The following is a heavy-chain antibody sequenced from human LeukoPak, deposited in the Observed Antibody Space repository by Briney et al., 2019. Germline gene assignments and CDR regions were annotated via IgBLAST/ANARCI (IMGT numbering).Heavy chain of an antibody. V-gene: IGHV4-4*02. Sequence: PSETLSLTCAVSGDSINRNNWWSWVRQPPGKGLEWIGEIYHDGRTNYKPSLKSRVTMSVDKSKNQFSLSLTSVTAADTAVYYCARDPATSGDRNRYDPWGQGTLVIVSS. CDR3: ARDPATSGDRNRYDP. D-gene: IGHD2-21*02. J-gene: IGHJ5*02. CDR1: GDSINRNNW. CDR2: IYHDGRT.